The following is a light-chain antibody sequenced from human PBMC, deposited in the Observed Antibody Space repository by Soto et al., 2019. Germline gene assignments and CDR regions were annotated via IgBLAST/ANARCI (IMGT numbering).Light chain of an antibody. CDR3: AAWDNSLVGGPA. CDR2: RNN. V-gene: IGLV1-47*01. J-gene: IGLJ2*01. Sequence: QTVVTQPPSASGTPGQRVTISCSGSNSNIGSKYVYWYQRLPGTAPKLLLYRNNQRPSGVPDRFSGSKSGTSASLAISGLRSEDEADYYCAAWDNSLVGGPAFGGGTKLTVL. CDR1: NSNIGSKY.